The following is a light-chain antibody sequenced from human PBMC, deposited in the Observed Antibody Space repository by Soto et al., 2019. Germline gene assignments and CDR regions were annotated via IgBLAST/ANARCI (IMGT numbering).Light chain of an antibody. CDR1: SSNIGAGYD. CDR2: GNS. CDR3: QSYDSSQSAVV. V-gene: IGLV1-40*01. Sequence: QSVPTQPPSVSGAPGQRVTISCTGSSSNIGAGYDVHWYQQLPGTAPKLLIYGNSNRPSGVPDRFSGSKSGTSASLAITGLQAEDEADYYCQSYDSSQSAVVFGGGTKVTVL. J-gene: IGLJ2*01.